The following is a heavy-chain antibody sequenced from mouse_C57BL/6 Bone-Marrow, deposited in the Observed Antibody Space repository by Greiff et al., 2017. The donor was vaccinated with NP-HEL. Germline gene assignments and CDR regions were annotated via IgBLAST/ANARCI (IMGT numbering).Heavy chain of an antibody. CDR3: ARQGLRQGDYAMDY. CDR1: GFTFSDYY. Sequence: EVKLVESGGGLVQPGGSLKLSCAASGFTFSDYYMYWVRQTPEKRLEWVAYISNGGGSTYYPDNVKGRFTISRDNAKNTLYLQMSRLKSEDTAMYYCARQGLRQGDYAMDYWGQGTSVTVSS. V-gene: IGHV5-12*01. J-gene: IGHJ4*01. CDR2: ISNGGGST. D-gene: IGHD2-2*01.